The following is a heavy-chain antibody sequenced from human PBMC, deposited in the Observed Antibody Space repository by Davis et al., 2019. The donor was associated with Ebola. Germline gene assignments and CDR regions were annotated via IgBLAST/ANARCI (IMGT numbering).Heavy chain of an antibody. Sequence: GGSLRLSCAASGFTFSNYNMNWVRQAPGKGLEWVGRIKSKTDGGTTDYAAPVKGRFTISRDDSKNTLYLQMNSLKTEDTAVYYCTTGWYSSGWYFDYWGQGTLVTVSS. D-gene: IGHD6-19*01. CDR2: IKSKTDGGTT. CDR3: TTGWYSSGWYFDY. J-gene: IGHJ4*02. V-gene: IGHV3-15*01. CDR1: GFTFSNYN.